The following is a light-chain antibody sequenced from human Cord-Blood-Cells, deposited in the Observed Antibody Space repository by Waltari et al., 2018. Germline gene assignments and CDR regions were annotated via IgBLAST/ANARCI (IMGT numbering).Light chain of an antibody. J-gene: IGKJ4*01. CDR2: DAS. V-gene: IGKV1-33*01. CDR3: QQYDNLPLT. CDR1: QDISNY. Sequence: IRMTQSPSSFSASTGDRVTITCQASQDISNYLNWYQQKPGKAPKLLIYDASNLETGVPSRFSGSGSGTDFTFTISSLQPEDIATYYCQQYDNLPLTFGGGTKVEIK.